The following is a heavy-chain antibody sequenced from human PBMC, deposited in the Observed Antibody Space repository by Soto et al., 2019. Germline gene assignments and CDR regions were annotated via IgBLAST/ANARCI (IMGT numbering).Heavy chain of an antibody. J-gene: IGHJ3*02. Sequence: GGSLRLSCAASGFTVSSNYMSWVRQAPGKGLEWVSVIYSGGSTYYADSVKGRFTISRDNSKNTLYLQMNSLRAEDTAVYYCARGGYSSGWGDAFDIWGQGTMVTVSS. CDR3: ARGGYSSGWGDAFDI. CDR2: IYSGGST. V-gene: IGHV3-66*01. D-gene: IGHD6-19*01. CDR1: GFTVSSNY.